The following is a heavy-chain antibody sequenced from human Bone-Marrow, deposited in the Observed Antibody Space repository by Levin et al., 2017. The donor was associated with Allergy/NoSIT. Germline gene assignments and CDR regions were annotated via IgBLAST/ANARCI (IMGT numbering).Heavy chain of an antibody. CDR1: GGSISSYY. CDR2: IYTSGST. CDR3: ARVSGSYGYEAAAGTRLDAFDI. D-gene: IGHD6-13*01. V-gene: IGHV4-4*07. J-gene: IGHJ3*02. Sequence: SETLSLTCTVSGGSISSYYWSWIRQPAGKGLEWIGRIYTSGSTNYNPSLKSRVTMSVDTSKNQFSLKLSSVTAADTAVYYCARVSGSYGYEAAAGTRLDAFDIWGQGTMVTVSS.